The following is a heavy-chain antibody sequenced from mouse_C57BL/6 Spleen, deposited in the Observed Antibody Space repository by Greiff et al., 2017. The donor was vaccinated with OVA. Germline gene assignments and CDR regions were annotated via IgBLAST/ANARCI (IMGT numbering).Heavy chain of an antibody. CDR3: ARRGYGSSFFDY. Sequence: VQLQQPGAELVKPGASVKLSCKASGYTFTSYWMQWVKQRPGQGLEWIGEIDPSDSYTNYNQKFKGKATLTVDTSSSTAYMQLSSLTSEDSAVYYCARRGYGSSFFDYWGQGTTLTVSS. V-gene: IGHV1-50*01. D-gene: IGHD1-1*01. CDR2: IDPSDSYT. CDR1: GYTFTSYW. J-gene: IGHJ2*01.